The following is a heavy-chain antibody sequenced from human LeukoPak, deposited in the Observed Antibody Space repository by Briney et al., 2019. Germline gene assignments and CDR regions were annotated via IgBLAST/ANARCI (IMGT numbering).Heavy chain of an antibody. J-gene: IGHJ6*02. CDR1: GFTLSSYW. CDR2: IKQDGSEK. CDR3: ARGRGLDG. V-gene: IGHV3-7*01. Sequence: GGSLRLSCAASGFTLSSYWMSWVRQAPGKGLEWVANIKQDGSEKFYVDSVKGRFTISRDNAKNSLYVQMNSLRVEDTAVYYCARGRGLDGWGQGTTVTVSS.